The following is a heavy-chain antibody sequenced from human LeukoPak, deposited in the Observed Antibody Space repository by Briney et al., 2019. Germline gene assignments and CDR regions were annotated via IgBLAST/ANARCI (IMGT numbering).Heavy chain of an antibody. J-gene: IGHJ4*02. CDR2: IYPGDSDT. V-gene: IGHV5-51*01. CDR3: ARSKYDYIWGSDKFFDF. D-gene: IGHD3-16*01. Sequence: GESLKISCKVSGYNFNNYWIAWVRQMPGRGLEWMGIIYPGDSDTRYSPPFQGQVTITVDTSIRTAYLQWGSLKAADSAVYFCARSKYDYIWGSDKFFDFWGQGTLVTVSS. CDR1: GYNFNNYW.